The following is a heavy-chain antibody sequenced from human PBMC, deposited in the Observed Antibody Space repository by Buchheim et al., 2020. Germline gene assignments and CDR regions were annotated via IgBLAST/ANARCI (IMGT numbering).Heavy chain of an antibody. Sequence: EVQLLESGGGLVQPGGSLRLSCAASGFTISSYAMSWVRQAPGKGLEWVSAISGSGGSTYYADSVKGRFTISRDNSKNTLYLQMNSLRAEDTAVYYCAKGGAGSSSWFRGWFDPWGQGTL. V-gene: IGHV3-23*01. CDR2: ISGSGGST. D-gene: IGHD6-13*01. CDR1: GFTISSYA. J-gene: IGHJ5*02. CDR3: AKGGAGSSSWFRGWFDP.